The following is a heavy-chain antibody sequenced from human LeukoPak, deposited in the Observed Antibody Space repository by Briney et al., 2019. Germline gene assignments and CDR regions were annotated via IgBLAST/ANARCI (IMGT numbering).Heavy chain of an antibody. CDR2: ISSSGSTI. Sequence: GGSLRLSCAASGFTFSSYEMNWVRQAPGKGLEWVSYISSSGSTIYYADSVKGRFTISRDNAKNSLYLQMNSLRAEDTAVYYCARGRSKYYDFWKGAFDIWGQGTMVTVSS. V-gene: IGHV3-48*03. J-gene: IGHJ3*02. CDR1: GFTFSSYE. D-gene: IGHD3-3*01. CDR3: ARGRSKYYDFWKGAFDI.